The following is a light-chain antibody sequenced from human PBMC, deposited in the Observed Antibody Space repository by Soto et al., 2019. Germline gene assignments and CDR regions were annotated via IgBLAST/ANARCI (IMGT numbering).Light chain of an antibody. J-gene: IGKJ4*01. V-gene: IGKV3-15*01. CDR1: QSVSFN. CDR2: GAS. CDR3: QECNNWPPLT. Sequence: EIVMTQSPASLSVSPGERVTLSCRASQSVSFNLVWYQQKPGQAPRLLIYGASTRATGVPARFSGSGSGTEFTLTISSLQSEDFAVYYCQECNNWPPLTFGGGTMVDIK.